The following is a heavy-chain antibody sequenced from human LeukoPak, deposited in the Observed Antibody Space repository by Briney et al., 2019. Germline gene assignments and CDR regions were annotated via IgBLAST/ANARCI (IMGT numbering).Heavy chain of an antibody. V-gene: IGHV4-4*07. CDR1: GGYIGSYY. J-gene: IGHJ6*03. D-gene: IGHD4-17*01. CDR2: IYNSENT. CDR3: AREGDYGDYSKSFYYMDV. Sequence: SETLSLTCTVSGGYIGSYYWSWIRQPAGKGLEWIGRIYNSENTDYNPSLKSRVTMSVDMSTSQFSLRLTSVTAADTAVYYCAREGDYGDYSKSFYYMDVWGKGTTVTVSS.